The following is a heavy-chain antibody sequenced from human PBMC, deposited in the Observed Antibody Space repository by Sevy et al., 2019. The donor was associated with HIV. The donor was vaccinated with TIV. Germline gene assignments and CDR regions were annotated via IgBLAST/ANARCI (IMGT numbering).Heavy chain of an antibody. CDR1: GYSFISYW. V-gene: IGHV5-51*01. Sequence: GESLKISCKTSGYSFISYWIGWVRQMPGKGLEWMGIIYPGDSDARYSPSFQGQVTISAAKSISTAYLQWSSLRASDTAMYYCARRRNIAAADYYFDYWGQGTLVTVSS. J-gene: IGHJ4*02. CDR2: IYPGDSDA. CDR3: ARRRNIAAADYYFDY. D-gene: IGHD6-13*01.